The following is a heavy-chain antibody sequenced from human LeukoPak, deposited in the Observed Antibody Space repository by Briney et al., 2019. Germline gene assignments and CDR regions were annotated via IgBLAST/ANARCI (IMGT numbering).Heavy chain of an antibody. CDR2: IYYSGST. CDR3: ARVPSSGWYRDAFDI. V-gene: IGHV4-59*07. CDR1: GGSLRRYS. J-gene: IGHJ3*02. D-gene: IGHD6-19*01. Sequence: PSDTLSLPCTLSGGSLRRYSRSWIRQPPGKGLEWIGYIYYSGSTNYNPPLKSRVTISVDTSKNQFSLKLSSVTAADTAVYYCARVPSSGWYRDAFDIWGQGTMVTASS.